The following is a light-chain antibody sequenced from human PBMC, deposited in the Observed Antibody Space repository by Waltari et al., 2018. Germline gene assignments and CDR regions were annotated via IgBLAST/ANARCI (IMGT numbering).Light chain of an antibody. CDR1: SGPSNYA. CDR2: VNSDGSH. Sequence: QVVVTQSPSASASLGASVKLTCPLSSGPSNYAIPWHHQQPQKGPHFLLRVNSDGSHNKGDGIPDRFSGSRSGAECYLTISSLQAEDEADYICQTWGTGIPKVFGGGTKLTVL. CDR3: QTWGTGIPKV. J-gene: IGLJ3*02. V-gene: IGLV4-69*01.